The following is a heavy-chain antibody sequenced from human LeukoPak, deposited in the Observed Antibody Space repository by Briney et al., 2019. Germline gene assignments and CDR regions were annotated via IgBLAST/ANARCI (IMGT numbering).Heavy chain of an antibody. CDR3: AKGGGSGYYYYGMDV. Sequence: GGSLRLSCAASGFTFDDYGMHWVRQAPGEGLEWVSGISWNRGSIGYADSVKGRFTISRDNAKNSLYLQMNSLRAEDTALYYCAKGGGSGYYYYGMDVWGQGTTVTVSS. CDR1: GFTFDDYG. CDR2: ISWNRGSI. J-gene: IGHJ6*02. V-gene: IGHV3-9*01. D-gene: IGHD3-10*01.